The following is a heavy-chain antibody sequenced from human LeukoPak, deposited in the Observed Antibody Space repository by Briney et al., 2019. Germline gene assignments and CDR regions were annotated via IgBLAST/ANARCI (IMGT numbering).Heavy chain of an antibody. Sequence: SETLSLTCAVSGGSISSSNRWSWVRQPPGKGLDWIGEIYHSGSTNYNPSLKSRVTISVDKSKNQFSLKLSSVTAADTAVYYCVRVGGDYELLYYFDYWGQGTLVTVSS. D-gene: IGHD2-21*02. CDR2: IYHSGST. J-gene: IGHJ4*02. V-gene: IGHV4-4*02. CDR3: VRVGGDYELLYYFDY. CDR1: GGSISSSNR.